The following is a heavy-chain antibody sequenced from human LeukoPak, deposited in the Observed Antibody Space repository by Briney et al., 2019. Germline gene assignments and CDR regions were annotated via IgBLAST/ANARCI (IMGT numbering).Heavy chain of an antibody. CDR3: ARKVLLTHDFYYGSDAFDI. Sequence: SSVKVSCKASGGTFSSHAISWVRQAPRQGLEWMGGIIPVFGTANYAQKFQDRVTITTDESTSTAYMELSSLRSEDTALYYCARKVLLTHDFYYGSDAFDICGQGTVVTVSS. V-gene: IGHV1-69*05. CDR2: IIPVFGTA. CDR1: GGTFSSHA. D-gene: IGHD3-10*01. J-gene: IGHJ3*02.